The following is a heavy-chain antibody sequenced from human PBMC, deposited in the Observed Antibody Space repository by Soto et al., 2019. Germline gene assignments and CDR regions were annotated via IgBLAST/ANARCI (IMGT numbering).Heavy chain of an antibody. J-gene: IGHJ4*02. CDR3: ACLTRGVYDLDRLWEKFAY. CDR2: IYWDDDK. Sequence: QITVKESGLTLVKPTETLTLTCTFSGFSLSSIGMGVGWIRQPPGKALEWLTLIYWDDDKRYSPSLSSRLTITEDPSKNQVDLTMTNMAPVDTATYYCACLTRGVYDLDRLWEKFAYWGQGALVTVS. D-gene: IGHD5-12*01. CDR1: GFSLSSIGMG. V-gene: IGHV2-5*02.